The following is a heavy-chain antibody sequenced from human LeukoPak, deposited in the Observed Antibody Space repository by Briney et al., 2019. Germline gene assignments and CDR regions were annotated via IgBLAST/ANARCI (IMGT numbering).Heavy chain of an antibody. CDR3: ARHTMDYDILTGYNPHAFDI. CDR2: IYYSGST. V-gene: IGHV4-59*08. Sequence: SETLSPTCTVSGGSISSYYWSWIRQPPGKGLEWIGYIYYSGSTNYNPSLKSRVTISVDTSKNQFSLRLSSVTAADTAVYYCARHTMDYDILTGYNPHAFDIWGQGTMVTVSS. J-gene: IGHJ3*02. CDR1: GGSISSYY. D-gene: IGHD3-9*01.